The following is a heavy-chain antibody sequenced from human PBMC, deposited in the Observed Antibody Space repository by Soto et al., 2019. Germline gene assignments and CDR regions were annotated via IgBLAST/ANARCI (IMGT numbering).Heavy chain of an antibody. CDR2: INPSSSAT. Sequence: GSVKVSFKASGYTITSYYMHWVRQAPGQGLEWMGIINPSSSATRYSQKFQGRVTMTRDVSTSTVYMEMSGLRSEDTAVYYCARGYCSSGNCYRPYHYDMDVWGQGTTVTVSS. CDR3: ARGYCSSGNCYRPYHYDMDV. D-gene: IGHD2-15*01. CDR1: GYTITSYY. V-gene: IGHV1-46*01. J-gene: IGHJ6*01.